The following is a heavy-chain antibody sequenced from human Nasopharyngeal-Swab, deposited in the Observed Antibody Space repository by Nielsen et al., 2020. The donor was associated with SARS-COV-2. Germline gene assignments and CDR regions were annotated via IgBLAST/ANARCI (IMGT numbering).Heavy chain of an antibody. Sequence: GGSLRLSCKGSGYSFTSYWIGWVRQMPGKGLEWMGIYPGDSDTRYSPSFQGQVTISADKSISTAYLQWSSLKASGTAMYYCARPSFHEGFDYWGQGTLVTVSS. J-gene: IGHJ4*02. CDR1: GYSFTSYW. CDR3: ARPSFHEGFDY. V-gene: IGHV5-51*01. CDR2: YPGDSDT. D-gene: IGHD2-21*01.